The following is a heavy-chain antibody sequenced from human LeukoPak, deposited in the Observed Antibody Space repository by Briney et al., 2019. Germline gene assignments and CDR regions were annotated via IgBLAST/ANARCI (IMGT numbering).Heavy chain of an antibody. CDR2: ISSSGSTI. CDR1: GFTFSSYE. J-gene: IGHJ4*02. D-gene: IGHD2-2*01. CDR3: AKGRYCSSTSCYAPFGY. V-gene: IGHV3-48*03. Sequence: PGGSLRLSCAASGFTFSSYEMHWVRQAPGKGLEWVSYISSSGSTIYYADSVKGRFTISRDNSKNTLYLQMNSLRAEDTAVYYCAKGRYCSSTSCYAPFGYWGQGTLATVSS.